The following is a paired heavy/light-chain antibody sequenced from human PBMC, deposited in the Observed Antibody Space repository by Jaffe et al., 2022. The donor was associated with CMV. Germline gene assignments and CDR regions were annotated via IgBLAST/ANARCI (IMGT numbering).Light chain of an antibody. CDR2: AAS. CDR1: RDISNW. CDR3: QQANSLPVT. Sequence: DIQMTQSPSSVSASVGDRVTITCRASRDISNWLVWYQQKPGRAPKLLISAASSLESGVPPRFSGSGSGTEFTLTISSLQPEDFATYYCQQANSLPVTFGGGTKVEIK. V-gene: IGKV1-12*01. J-gene: IGKJ4*01.
Heavy chain of an antibody. V-gene: IGHV1-69*01. J-gene: IGHJ5*02. CDR2: TIPVFRSA. Sequence: QVQLVQSGTEVKKPGSSVKVSCQASGGSFSSYGISWVRQAPGQGLEWIGGTIPVFRSANYARKFQGRVTITADASTSTGYMEVTSLTSEDTALYYCARVPRITGTTYWFDPWGQGTLVIVSS. CDR3: ARVPRITGTTYWFDP. CDR1: GGSFSSYG. D-gene: IGHD1-7*01.